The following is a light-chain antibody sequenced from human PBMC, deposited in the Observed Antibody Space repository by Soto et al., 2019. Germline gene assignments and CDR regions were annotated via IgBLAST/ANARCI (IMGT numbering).Light chain of an antibody. CDR2: DVS. J-gene: IGKJ1*01. CDR1: QSISSW. CDR3: QQYDSSWT. V-gene: IGKV1-5*02. Sequence: DIPMTQSPSTLSASVGDRVTIICRASQSISSWLAWYQQKPGKAPKLLIFDVSNLESGVPSRFSGSGSGTEFTLTISSLQPDDFATYYCQQYDSSWTFGQGTRVEIK.